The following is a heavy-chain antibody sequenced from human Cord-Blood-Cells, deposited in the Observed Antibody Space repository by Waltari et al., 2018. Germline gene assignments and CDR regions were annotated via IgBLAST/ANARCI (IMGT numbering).Heavy chain of an antibody. D-gene: IGHD3-16*02. J-gene: IGHJ4*02. V-gene: IGHV3-15*01. CDR2: IKSKTDGGTT. CDR1: GFTFSTAG. Sequence: EVQLVESGGGLVQPGGSLRLPSAASGFTFSTAGMSWVRQAPGNGREWVGRIKSKTDGGTTDYAAPVKGRFTISRDDSKNTLYLQMNSLKTEDTAVYYCTTDFSYYDYVWGSYRYYWGQGTLVTVSS. CDR3: TTDFSYYDYVWGSYRYY.